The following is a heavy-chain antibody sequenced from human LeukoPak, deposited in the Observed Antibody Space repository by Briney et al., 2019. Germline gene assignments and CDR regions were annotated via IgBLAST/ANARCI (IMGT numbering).Heavy chain of an antibody. CDR1: GFIFSSNG. CDR3: ARGRFHLDSSVYSSFYH. CDR2: ISDDGSKK. J-gene: IGHJ4*01. D-gene: IGHD3-22*01. Sequence: PGGSLRLSCAASGFIFSSNGMHWVRQAPGKGLEWVALISDDGSKKYYVDSVKGRFTISRDNSKNTLYLKMNSLRAEDTAVYYCARGRFHLDSSVYSSFYHWGHGTLVTVSS. V-gene: IGHV3-30*03.